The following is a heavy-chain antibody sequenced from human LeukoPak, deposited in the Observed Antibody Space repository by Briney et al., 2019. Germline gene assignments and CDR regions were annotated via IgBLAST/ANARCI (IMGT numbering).Heavy chain of an antibody. CDR2: ISAYNGNT. CDR1: GYTFSSYG. Sequence: GASVKVSCKASGYTFSSYGVSWVRQAPGQGLEWMGWISAYNGNTNYAQKFQGRVTLTTDTSTSTAYMEVGSLRSDDTAVYYCARALLWFGEPSHIDYWGQGTLVTASS. J-gene: IGHJ4*02. CDR3: ARALLWFGEPSHIDY. D-gene: IGHD3-10*01. V-gene: IGHV1-18*01.